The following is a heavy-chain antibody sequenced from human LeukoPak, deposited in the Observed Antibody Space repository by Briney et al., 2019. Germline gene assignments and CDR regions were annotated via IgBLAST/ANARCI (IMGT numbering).Heavy chain of an antibody. CDR2: ITSSGSST. Sequence: GGSLRLSCAASGLVFDNFAMSWVRQAPGKGLVWVSTITSSGSSTYYAGSVKGRFTVSRDNSKNTLYLQMNNLRAGDTAVYYCATQLLWFGESVEEGYWGQGTLVTVSS. V-gene: IGHV3-23*01. J-gene: IGHJ4*02. D-gene: IGHD3-10*01. CDR1: GLVFDNFA. CDR3: ATQLLWFGESVEEGY.